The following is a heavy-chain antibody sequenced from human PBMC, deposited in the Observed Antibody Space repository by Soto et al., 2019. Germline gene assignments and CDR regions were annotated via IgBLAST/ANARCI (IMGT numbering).Heavy chain of an antibody. CDR3: ARPWGRGEYYNGMDV. D-gene: IGHD3-10*01. V-gene: IGHV1-69*12. Sequence: QVQLVQSGAEVKKPGSSVKVSCKASGGTFSSHGISWVRQAPGQGLEWMGGIIPIFGTANYAQKFQGRVTIIADESTSTAYMELSSLRSGDTAVYYSARPWGRGEYYNGMDVWGQGTTVTVSS. CDR1: GGTFSSHG. J-gene: IGHJ6*02. CDR2: IIPIFGTA.